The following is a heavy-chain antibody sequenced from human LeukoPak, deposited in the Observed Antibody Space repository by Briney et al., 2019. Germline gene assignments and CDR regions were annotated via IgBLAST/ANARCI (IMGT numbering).Heavy chain of an antibody. CDR2: ISYDGSNK. CDR3: ARVVSTTTVDAMDV. Sequence: GRSLRLSCAASGFTFSSYGMHWVRQAPGKGLEWVAVISYDGSNKYYADSVKGRFTISRDNGDNSLSLQMSSLRAEDTAVYYCARVVSTTTVDAMDVWGQGTTVTVSS. CDR1: GFTFSSYG. D-gene: IGHD4-23*01. V-gene: IGHV3-30*03. J-gene: IGHJ6*02.